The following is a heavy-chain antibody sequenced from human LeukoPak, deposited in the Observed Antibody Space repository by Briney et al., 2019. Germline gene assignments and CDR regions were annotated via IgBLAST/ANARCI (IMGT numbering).Heavy chain of an antibody. Sequence: GGSLRLSCAASGFTFTSYYMHWVRQAPGKGLVWVSRISGDGSNTIYADSVKGRFTISRDNAKNTVYLQMNSLRAEDTAVYYCAKDRMSGESGPDYWGQGTLVTVSS. CDR1: GFTFTSYY. CDR3: AKDRMSGESGPDY. J-gene: IGHJ4*02. V-gene: IGHV3-74*01. D-gene: IGHD1-26*01. CDR2: ISGDGSNT.